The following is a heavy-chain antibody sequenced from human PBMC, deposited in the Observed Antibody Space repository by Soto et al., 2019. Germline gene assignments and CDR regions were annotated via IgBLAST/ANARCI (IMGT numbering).Heavy chain of an antibody. CDR3: ARTPEFYTATVIPFDY. Sequence: ASVKVSCKASGYTFTSYAMHWVRQAPGQRLEWMGWINAGNGNTKYSQKFQGRVTITRDTSASTAYMELSSLRSEDTAVYYCARTPEFYTATVIPFDYWGQGTLVTVSS. V-gene: IGHV1-3*01. D-gene: IGHD5-18*01. CDR1: GYTFTSYA. J-gene: IGHJ4*02. CDR2: INAGNGNT.